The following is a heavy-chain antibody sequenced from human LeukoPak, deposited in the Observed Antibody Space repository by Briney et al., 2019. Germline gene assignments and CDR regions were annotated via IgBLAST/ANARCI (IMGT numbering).Heavy chain of an antibody. V-gene: IGHV3-9*01. Sequence: GRSLRLSCAASGFTFDDYAMHLVRRAPGKGLEWVSGISWNSGSIGYADSVKGRFTISRDNAKNSLYLQMNSLRAEDTALYYCAKDGGYRSVNWFDPWGQGTLVTVSS. CDR2: ISWNSGSI. J-gene: IGHJ5*02. CDR1: GFTFDDYA. D-gene: IGHD5-18*01. CDR3: AKDGGYRSVNWFDP.